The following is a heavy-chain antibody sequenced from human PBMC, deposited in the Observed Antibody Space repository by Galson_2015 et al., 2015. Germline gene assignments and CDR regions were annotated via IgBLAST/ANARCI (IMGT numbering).Heavy chain of an antibody. J-gene: IGHJ4*02. CDR1: GFTFSSYG. V-gene: IGHV3-33*01. D-gene: IGHD3-10*01. Sequence: SLRLSCAASGFTFSSYGMHWVRQAPGKGLEWVAVLWYDGSNKDYADSVKGRFTISRDNSKNTLYLQMNSLRAEDTAVYYCARGRMLWFGEPYFDHWGQGTLVTVSS. CDR3: ARGRMLWFGEPYFDH. CDR2: LWYDGSNK.